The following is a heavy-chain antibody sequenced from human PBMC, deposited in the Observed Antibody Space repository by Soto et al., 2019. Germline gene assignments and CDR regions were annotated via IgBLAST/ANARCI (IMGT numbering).Heavy chain of an antibody. V-gene: IGHV1-2*02. D-gene: IGHD3-22*01. Sequence: GXSVKVSCKASGYTFTCYYMNWVRQAPGQGLEWMGWINPNSGGTNYAQKFQGRVTMTRDTSISTAYMELSRLRSDDTAVYYCARVHYYDSSGSSDDWGQGTLVTVSS. CDR2: INPNSGGT. J-gene: IGHJ4*02. CDR3: ARVHYYDSSGSSDD. CDR1: GYTFTCYY.